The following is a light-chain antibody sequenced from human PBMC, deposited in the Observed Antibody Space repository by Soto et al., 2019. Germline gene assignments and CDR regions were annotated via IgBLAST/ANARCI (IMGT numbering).Light chain of an antibody. CDR1: SSDVGGYNY. CDR2: EVS. J-gene: IGLJ3*02. Sequence: LTQPASVSGSPGQSITISCTGTSSDVGGYNYVSWYQQHPGKAPKLMIYEVSHRPSGVSNRFSGSKSGNTASLTISGLQAEDEADYYCSSYTSSSTLVFGGGTKVTVL. V-gene: IGLV2-14*01. CDR3: SSYTSSSTLV.